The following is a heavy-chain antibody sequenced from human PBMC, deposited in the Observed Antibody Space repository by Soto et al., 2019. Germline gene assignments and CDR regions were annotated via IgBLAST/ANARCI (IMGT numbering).Heavy chain of an antibody. CDR2: ISYDVRDK. CDR1: GFTFSNYG. CDR3: TKTIYSNYQTYYYYYSLYV. J-gene: IGHJ6*02. D-gene: IGHD4-4*01. Sequence: GGSLRLSCAASGFTFSNYGMHWVRQAPGKGLEWVAIISYDVRDKYYTDSVKGRFTISRDNSNSTLYLQMNSLRAEDTAMYYCTKTIYSNYQTYYYYYSLYVWGRGTRVTVSS. V-gene: IGHV3-30*18.